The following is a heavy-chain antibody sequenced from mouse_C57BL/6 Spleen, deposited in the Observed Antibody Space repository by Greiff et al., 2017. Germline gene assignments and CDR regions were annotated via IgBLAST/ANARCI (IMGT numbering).Heavy chain of an antibody. Sequence: QVTLKECGPGILQSSQTLSLTCSFSGFSLSTSGMGVSWIRQPSGKGLEWLAHIYWDDDKRYNPSLKSRLTISKDTSRNQVFLKITSVDTADTATYYCARREDSNYVGGAMDYWGQGTSVTVSS. D-gene: IGHD2-5*01. V-gene: IGHV8-12*01. CDR3: ARREDSNYVGGAMDY. CDR1: GFSLSTSGMG. CDR2: IYWDDDK. J-gene: IGHJ4*01.